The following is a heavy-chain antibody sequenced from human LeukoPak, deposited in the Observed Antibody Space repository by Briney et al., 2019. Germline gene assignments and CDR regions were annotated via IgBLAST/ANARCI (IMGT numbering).Heavy chain of an antibody. Sequence: SETLSLTCTVSGGSIRGYYWSWIRQPPGKGLEWIGYIHFTGSTKYNPSLNSRVTMSVDTSKNQFSLQLSSVTATDTAVYFCARHSSSWYPDYWGQGTLVTVSS. V-gene: IGHV4-59*08. CDR3: ARHSSSWYPDY. J-gene: IGHJ4*02. CDR1: GGSIRGYY. D-gene: IGHD6-13*01. CDR2: IHFTGST.